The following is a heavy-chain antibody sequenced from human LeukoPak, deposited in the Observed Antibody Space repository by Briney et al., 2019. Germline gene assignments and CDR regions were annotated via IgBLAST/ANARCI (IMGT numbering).Heavy chain of an antibody. J-gene: IGHJ6*02. Sequence: PSETLSLTCAVYGGSFSGYYWSWIRQPPGKGLEWIGEINHSGSTNYNPSLKSRVTISVDTSKNQFSLKLSSVTAADTAVYYCAREIVVVVAATRPYYYYGMDVWGQGTTVTVSS. V-gene: IGHV4-34*01. CDR1: GGSFSGYY. CDR3: AREIVVVVAATRPYYYYGMDV. CDR2: INHSGST. D-gene: IGHD2-15*01.